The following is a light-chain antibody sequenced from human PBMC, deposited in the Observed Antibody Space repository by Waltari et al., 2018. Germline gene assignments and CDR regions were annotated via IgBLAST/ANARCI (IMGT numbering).Light chain of an antibody. CDR2: EVS. Sequence: QSALTQPASVSGSTGQSITISCTGTSSDVGGYNYASWYQQPPGKAPKLMIYEVSNRPSGVSNRFSGSKSGNTASLTISGLQAEDEADYYCSSYTSSSTVVFGGGTKLTVL. CDR1: SSDVGGYNY. CDR3: SSYTSSSTVV. V-gene: IGLV2-14*01. J-gene: IGLJ2*01.